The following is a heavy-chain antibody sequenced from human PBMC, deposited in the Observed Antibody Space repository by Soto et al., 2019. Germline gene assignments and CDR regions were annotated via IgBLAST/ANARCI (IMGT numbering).Heavy chain of an antibody. D-gene: IGHD2-2*01. V-gene: IGHV1-3*01. J-gene: IGHJ6*02. CDR2: INAGNSNT. CDR1: GYSFTSYA. Sequence: ASVKVSCKASGYSFTSYAIYWVRQAPGQRLEWMGWINAGNSNTKYSQKLQGRVTFTGDTSASTAHMELSSLRSEDTAVYFCARGVENIVVVLDVFGYYGMDVWGQGTTVTVSS. CDR3: ARGVENIVVVLDVFGYYGMDV.